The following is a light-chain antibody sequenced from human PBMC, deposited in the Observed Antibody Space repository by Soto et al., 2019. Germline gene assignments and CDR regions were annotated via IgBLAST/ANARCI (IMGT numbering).Light chain of an antibody. CDR1: TGAVTSGYY. CDR3: LLYYGGARV. Sequence: QTVVTQEPSLTVSPGGTVTLTCASSTGAVTSGYYPNWFQQKPGQAPRALIYSISNTHSWTPARFSGSLLGGKAALTLSGVQPEDEAEYYCLLYYGGARVFGGGTKLTVL. CDR2: SIS. J-gene: IGLJ3*02. V-gene: IGLV7-43*01.